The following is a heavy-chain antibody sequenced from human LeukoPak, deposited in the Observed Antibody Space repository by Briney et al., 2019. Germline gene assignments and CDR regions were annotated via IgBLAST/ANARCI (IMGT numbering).Heavy chain of an antibody. CDR1: GYTFTSYG. CDR2: ISAYNGNT. CDR3: ARAPIYSYGGGLIDY. J-gene: IGHJ4*02. D-gene: IGHD5-18*01. Sequence: GASVKVSCKASGYTFTSYGISWVRQAPGQGLEWMGWISAYNGNTNYAHKIQGGVTLTTDTSTGTAYMELRSLRSDDTAVYYCARAPIYSYGGGLIDYWGQGTLVTVSS. V-gene: IGHV1-18*01.